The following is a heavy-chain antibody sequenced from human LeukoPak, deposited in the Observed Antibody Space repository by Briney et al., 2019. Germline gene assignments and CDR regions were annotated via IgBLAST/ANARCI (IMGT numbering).Heavy chain of an antibody. V-gene: IGHV3-7*01. D-gene: IGHD3-16*01. J-gene: IGHJ4*02. CDR3: AKDGGLQPPDY. CDR1: GFTFSSYW. CDR2: IKQDGSEK. Sequence: GGSLRLSCAASGFTFSSYWMSWVRQAPGKGLEWVANIKQDGSEKYYVDSVKGRFTISRDNAKNSLYLQMNSLRAEDTAVYYCAKDGGLQPPDYWGQGTLVTVSS.